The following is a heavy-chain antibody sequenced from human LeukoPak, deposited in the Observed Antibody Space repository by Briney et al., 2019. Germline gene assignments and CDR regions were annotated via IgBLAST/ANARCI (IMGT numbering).Heavy chain of an antibody. J-gene: IGHJ1*01. V-gene: IGHV4-34*01. CDR1: GGSFSGYY. D-gene: IGHD5-24*01. Sequence: SETLSLTCAVYGGSFSGYYRSWIRQPPGKGREWIGEINHSGSTNYNPSLKSRVTISVDTSKNQFSLKLSSVTAADTAVYYCARGHGVGDGYNWAPGAEYFQHWGQGTLVTVSS. CDR3: ARGHGVGDGYNWAPGAEYFQH. CDR2: INHSGST.